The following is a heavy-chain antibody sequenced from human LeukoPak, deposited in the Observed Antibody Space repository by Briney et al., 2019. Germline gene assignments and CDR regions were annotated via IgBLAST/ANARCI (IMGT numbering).Heavy chain of an antibody. Sequence: GESLKISCKGSGYRFTSYWIGWVRQMPGKGLEWMGIIYPDDSDTRYRPSFQGQVTISADKSISTAYLQWSSLKASDTAMYYCAGHVDTAMVIDYWGQGTLVTVSS. D-gene: IGHD5-18*01. CDR3: AGHVDTAMVIDY. CDR2: IYPDDSDT. CDR1: GYRFTSYW. J-gene: IGHJ4*02. V-gene: IGHV5-51*01.